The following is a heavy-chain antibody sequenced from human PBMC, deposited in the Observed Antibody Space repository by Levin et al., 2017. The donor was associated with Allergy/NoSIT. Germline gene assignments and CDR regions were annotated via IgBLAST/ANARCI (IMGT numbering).Heavy chain of an antibody. V-gene: IGHV3-23*01. D-gene: IGHD1-1*01. CDR3: AKARRAYWNYFDY. CDR1: GFTFSSYA. J-gene: IGHJ4*01. Sequence: GGSLRLSCAASGFTFSSYAMSWVRQAPGRGLEWVSAISDRGGYIYYADSVKGRFTISRDNSKNTLYLQMNSLRAEDTAVYYWAKARRAYWNYFDYWSHGTLVTVSS. CDR2: ISDRGGYI.